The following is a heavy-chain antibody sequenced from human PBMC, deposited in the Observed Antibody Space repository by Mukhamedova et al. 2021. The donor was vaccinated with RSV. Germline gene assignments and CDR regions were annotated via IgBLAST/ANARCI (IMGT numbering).Heavy chain of an antibody. D-gene: IGHD6-19*01. J-gene: IGHJ3*01. CDR2: ISWNNGSR. CDR3: ARAREGSTGWYGSAFDL. Sequence: FGDYAMHWARQAPGKALEWVSGISWNNGSRAYAESMLGRFTISRDKNSLFLHLNSLRPEDTGLYFCARAREGSTGWYGSAFDLW. V-gene: IGHV3-9*01. CDR1: FGDYA.